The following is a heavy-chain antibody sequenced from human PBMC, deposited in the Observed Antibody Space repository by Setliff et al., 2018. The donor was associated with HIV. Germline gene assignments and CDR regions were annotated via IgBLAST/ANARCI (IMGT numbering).Heavy chain of an antibody. CDR3: ARPSFGIGGGANFDS. CDR2: AHYSGAI. Sequence: SETLSLTCTVSGGYISGSSHYWGWIRHSPGKGLEWIASAHYSGAIFYNPSLKSRVTMSVDTPGSRFSLKLTSVTAADTAVYYCARPSFGIGGGANFDSWGRGTLVTVSS. CDR1: GGYISGSSHY. V-gene: IGHV4-39*02. D-gene: IGHD3-3*01. J-gene: IGHJ4*02.